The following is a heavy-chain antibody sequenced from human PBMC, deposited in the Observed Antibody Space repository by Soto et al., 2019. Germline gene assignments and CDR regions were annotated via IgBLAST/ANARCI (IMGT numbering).Heavy chain of an antibody. CDR3: AKGGGYCSIGSCRTDY. J-gene: IGHJ4*02. D-gene: IGHD2-15*01. CDR2: IAYDGADT. CDR1: GFIFRSYG. Sequence: QVQLVESGGGVVQPGRSLRLSCAASGFIFRSYGMHWVRPAPGKGLEWVAAIAYDGADTYYLDSVKGRFTISRDNSRDTLHLQMNSLRVEDTAVYYCAKGGGYCSIGSCRTDYWGQGTLVTVSS. V-gene: IGHV3-30*18.